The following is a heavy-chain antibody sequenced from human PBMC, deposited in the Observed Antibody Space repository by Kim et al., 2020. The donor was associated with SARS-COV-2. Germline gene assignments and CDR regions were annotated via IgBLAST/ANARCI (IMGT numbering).Heavy chain of an antibody. CDR2: ISGSGGST. J-gene: IGHJ3*02. CDR3: AKDFPYYYDSSGGDAFDI. Sequence: GGSLRLSCAASGFTFSSYAMSWVRQAPGKGLEWVSAISGSGGSTYYADSVKGRFTISRDNSKNTLYLQMNSLRAEDTAVYYCAKDFPYYYDSSGGDAFDIWGQGTMVTVSS. CDR1: GFTFSSYA. D-gene: IGHD3-22*01. V-gene: IGHV3-23*01.